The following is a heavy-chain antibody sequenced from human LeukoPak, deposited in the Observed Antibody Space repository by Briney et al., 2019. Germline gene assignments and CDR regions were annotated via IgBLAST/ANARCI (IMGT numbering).Heavy chain of an antibody. CDR2: IYYSGST. CDR1: GGSISSYY. V-gene: IGHV4-59*01. J-gene: IGHJ5*02. CDR3: ARDVGPGRAAAGLNWFDP. Sequence: PSETLSLTCTVSGGSISSYYWSWIRQPPGKGLEWIGYIYYSGSTNYNPSLKSRVTISVDTSKNQFSLKLSSVTAADTAVYYCARDVGPGRAAAGLNWFDPWGQGTLVTVSS. D-gene: IGHD6-13*01.